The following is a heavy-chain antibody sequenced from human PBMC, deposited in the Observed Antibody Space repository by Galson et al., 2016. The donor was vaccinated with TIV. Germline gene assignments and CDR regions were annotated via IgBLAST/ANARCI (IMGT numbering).Heavy chain of an antibody. CDR1: GGKFSSYV. D-gene: IGHD3-10*01. CDR2: IIPIYGAT. CDR3: ARATYYYDNWCDP. Sequence: ASGGKFSSYVISWVRQAPGQGLEWMGRIIPIYGATKYAQKLPGRVTITADESTDTAYVELNSRTSEVTAVDYCARATYYYDNWCDPSGQGTLVTVSS. V-gene: IGHV1-69*15. J-gene: IGHJ5*02.